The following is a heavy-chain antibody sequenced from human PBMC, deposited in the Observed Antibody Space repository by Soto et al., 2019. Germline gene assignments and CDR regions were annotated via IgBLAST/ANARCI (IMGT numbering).Heavy chain of an antibody. CDR3: AVNDPDCSSTSCAHGWFDP. D-gene: IGHD2-2*01. V-gene: IGHV1-69*13. CDR2: IIPICGTA. J-gene: IGHJ5*02. CDR1: GYTFTGYY. Sequence: SVKVSCKASGYTFTGYYMHWVRQAPGQGLEWMGGIIPICGTANYAQKFQGRVTITADESTSTAYMELSSLRSEDTAVYYCAVNDPDCSSTSCAHGWFDPWGQGTLVPSPQ.